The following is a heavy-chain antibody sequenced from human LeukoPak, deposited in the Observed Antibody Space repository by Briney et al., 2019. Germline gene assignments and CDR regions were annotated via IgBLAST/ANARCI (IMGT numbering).Heavy chain of an antibody. CDR2: ISSSGTTI. D-gene: IGHD5-12*01. CDR3: ARARRSRYSGYERGVDFDY. J-gene: IGHJ4*02. Sequence: GGSLRLSCAASGFTFSDYYMSWIRQAPGKGLEWVSYISSSGTTIYYADSVKGRFTISRDNAKNSLYLQMNSLRAEDTAVYYCARARRSRYSGYERGVDFDYWGQGTLVTVSS. CDR1: GFTFSDYY. V-gene: IGHV3-11*04.